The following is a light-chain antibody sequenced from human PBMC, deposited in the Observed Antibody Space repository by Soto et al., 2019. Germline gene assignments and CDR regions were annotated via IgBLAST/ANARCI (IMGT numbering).Light chain of an antibody. Sequence: EIELTQSPATLSLSPGDRATLSCRASQSVSSYLAWYQQKPGQAPRLLIYGASKRATGISDRFSGSGSGTDFTVTISRLEPEDFAVYYCQQYGGSSFTFGQGTRLEIK. CDR1: QSVSSY. CDR2: GAS. CDR3: QQYGGSSFT. J-gene: IGKJ5*01. V-gene: IGKV3-20*01.